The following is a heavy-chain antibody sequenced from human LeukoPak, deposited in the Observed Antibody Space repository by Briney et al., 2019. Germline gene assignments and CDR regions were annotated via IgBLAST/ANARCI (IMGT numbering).Heavy chain of an antibody. CDR2: VSWNSDRK. J-gene: IGHJ4*02. CDR1: GFTFDDYA. Sequence: GRSLRLSCAASGFTFDDYAMHWVRQAPGKGLEWVSGVSWNSDRKGYAGSVKGRFTVSRDNARKYVFLQMNSLRVEDTAIYYCAKGKSGWFSGADYWGQGTLVTVSS. D-gene: IGHD6-19*01. V-gene: IGHV3-9*01. CDR3: AKGKSGWFSGADY.